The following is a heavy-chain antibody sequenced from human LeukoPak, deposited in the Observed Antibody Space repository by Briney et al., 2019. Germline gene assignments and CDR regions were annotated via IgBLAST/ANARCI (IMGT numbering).Heavy chain of an antibody. Sequence: GSLRLSCAASGFTFSSYAMSWVRQAPGKGLEWVSVIYSGGSTYYADSVKGRFTISRDNSKNTLYLQMNSLRAEDTAVYYCASPSYGSGSSLNYWGQGTLVTVSS. CDR1: GFTFSSYA. V-gene: IGHV3-53*01. D-gene: IGHD3-10*01. CDR3: ASPSYGSGSSLNY. J-gene: IGHJ4*02. CDR2: IYSGGST.